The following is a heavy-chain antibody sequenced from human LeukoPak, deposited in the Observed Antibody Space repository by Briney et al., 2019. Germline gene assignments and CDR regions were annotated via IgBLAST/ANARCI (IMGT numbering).Heavy chain of an antibody. CDR1: GFTFSSYG. CDR2: IRYDGSNK. V-gene: IGHV3-30*02. CDR3: ARVGSEDVVVVAATPLINHFDY. J-gene: IGHJ4*02. D-gene: IGHD2-15*01. Sequence: GGSLRLSCAASGFTFSSYGIHWVRQAPGKGLEWVAFIRYDGSNKYYTDSVKGRFTISRDNSKNTLYLQMNSLRAEDTAVYYCARVGSEDVVVVAATPLINHFDYWGQGTLVTVSS.